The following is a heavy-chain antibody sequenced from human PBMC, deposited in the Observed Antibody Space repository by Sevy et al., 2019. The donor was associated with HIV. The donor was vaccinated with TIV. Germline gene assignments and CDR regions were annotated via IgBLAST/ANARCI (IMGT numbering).Heavy chain of an antibody. CDR2: LSYEERNK. V-gene: IGHV3-30*04. J-gene: IGHJ4*02. CDR1: GFTFSSYA. CDR3: AQGAIFGVVTQPDFDY. D-gene: IGHD3-3*01. Sequence: GGSLRLSCAASGFTFSSYAMHWDRQAPGKGLEWVAVLSYEERNKYYADSVKGQLTISRDNSKNTLYLQMNSLRAEDTAVYYCAQGAIFGVVTQPDFDYWGQGTLVTVSS.